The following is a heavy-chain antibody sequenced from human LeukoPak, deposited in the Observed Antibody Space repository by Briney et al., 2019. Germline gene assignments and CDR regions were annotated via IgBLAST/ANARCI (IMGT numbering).Heavy chain of an antibody. CDR3: ASMRYSSGWYGPWDY. CDR1: GGSISSSSYY. Sequence: SETLSLTCTVSGGSISSSSYYWGWIRQPPGKGLEWIGSIYYSGSTYYNPSLKSRVTISVDTSKNQFSLKLSSVTAADTAVYYCASMRYSSGWYGPWDYWGQGTLVTVSS. J-gene: IGHJ4*02. D-gene: IGHD6-19*01. CDR2: IYYSGST. V-gene: IGHV4-39*07.